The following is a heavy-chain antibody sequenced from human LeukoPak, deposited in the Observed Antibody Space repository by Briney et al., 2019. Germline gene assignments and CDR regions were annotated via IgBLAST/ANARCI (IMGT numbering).Heavy chain of an antibody. V-gene: IGHV3-21*01. CDR2: ISSSSSYI. CDR3: ARDSSQYYDILTGYYYYYGMDV. Sequence: PGGSLRLSCAASGFTFSSYSMNWVRQAPGRGLEWVSSISSSSSYIYYADSVKGRFTISRDNAKNSLYLQMNSLRAEDTAVYYCARDSSQYYDILTGYYYYYGMDVWGKGTTVTVSS. J-gene: IGHJ6*04. D-gene: IGHD3-9*01. CDR1: GFTFSSYS.